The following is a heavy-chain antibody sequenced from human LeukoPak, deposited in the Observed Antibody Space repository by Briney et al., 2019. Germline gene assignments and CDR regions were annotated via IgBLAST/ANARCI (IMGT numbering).Heavy chain of an antibody. CDR3: ARGAYYYDSSGYSAPDY. CDR2: INSDGSST. V-gene: IGHV3-74*01. D-gene: IGHD3-22*01. Sequence: GGSLRLSCAASGFTFSSYWMHWVRQAPGKGLVWVSRINSDGSSTSYADSVKGRFTISRDNAKNTLYLQMNSLRAEDTAVYYCARGAYYYDSSGYSAPDYWGQGTLVTVSS. CDR1: GFTFSSYW. J-gene: IGHJ4*02.